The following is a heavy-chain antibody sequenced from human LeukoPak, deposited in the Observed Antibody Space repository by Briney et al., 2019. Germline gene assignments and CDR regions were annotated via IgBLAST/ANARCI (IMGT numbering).Heavy chain of an antibody. CDR1: GYTFTSYG. J-gene: IGHJ4*02. Sequence: ASVKVSCKASGYTFTSYGISWVRQAPGQGLEWMGWISAYNGNTNYAQKLQGRVTMTTDTSTSTAYMELRSLRSDDTAVYYCARVYLIPYDSSGYFDYWGQGTLVTVSS. CDR2: ISAYNGNT. D-gene: IGHD3-22*01. V-gene: IGHV1-18*01. CDR3: ARVYLIPYDSSGYFDY.